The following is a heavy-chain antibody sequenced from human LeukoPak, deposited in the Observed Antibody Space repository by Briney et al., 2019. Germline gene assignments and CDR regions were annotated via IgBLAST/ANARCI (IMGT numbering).Heavy chain of an antibody. D-gene: IGHD3-22*01. CDR1: GYTFTSYG. J-gene: IGHJ4*02. CDR3: ARSDYYDSSGAPFDY. V-gene: IGHV1-18*01. Sequence: ASVKVSCKASGYTFTSYGISWVRQAPGQGLEWMGWISAYNGNTNYAQKLQGRVTMTTDTSTSTAYMELRSLRSDDTAAYYCARSDYYDSSGAPFDYWGQGTLVTVSS. CDR2: ISAYNGNT.